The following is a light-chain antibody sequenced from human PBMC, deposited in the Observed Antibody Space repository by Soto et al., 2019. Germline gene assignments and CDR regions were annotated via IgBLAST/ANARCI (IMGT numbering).Light chain of an antibody. J-gene: IGKJ3*01. CDR1: QAISSS. CDR3: QQLNTLQFT. V-gene: IGKV1-9*01. Sequence: DIQLTQSPSFLSAFVGDSVTLTCRASQAISSSLAWYHQKPGRAPKLLIYDAATLQSGVPSRFSGSGSGTEFPLTIASRQPEDFATYYFQQLNTLQFTFGPGTKVDVK. CDR2: DAA.